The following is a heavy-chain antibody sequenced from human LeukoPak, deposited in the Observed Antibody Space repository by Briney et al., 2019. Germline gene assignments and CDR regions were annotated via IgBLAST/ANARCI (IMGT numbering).Heavy chain of an antibody. CDR1: GFTVSSNY. J-gene: IGHJ4*02. CDR2: ISSSSSYI. Sequence: GGSLRLSCAASGFTVSSNYMSWVRQAPGKGLEWVSSISSSSSYIYYADSVKGRFTISRDNAKNSLYLQMNSLRAEDTAVYYCAREGWELLGLDYWGQGTLVTVSS. CDR3: AREGWELLGLDY. V-gene: IGHV3-21*01. D-gene: IGHD1-26*01.